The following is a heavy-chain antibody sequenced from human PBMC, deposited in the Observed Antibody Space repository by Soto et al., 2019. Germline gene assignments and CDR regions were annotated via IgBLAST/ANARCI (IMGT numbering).Heavy chain of an antibody. CDR1: GGSMRSTNYY. V-gene: IGHV4-39*01. CDR2: VFFNGIT. Sequence: SETLSLTCTFSGGSMRSTNYYCGWIRQPPRKGLEWIGNVFFNGITFYKPSLESRVSISVDTSKSQFFLRLNSVTAADTAVYYCVRKVADYYFEQWRQGTLVSVSS. CDR3: VRKVADYYFEQ. J-gene: IGHJ4*02. D-gene: IGHD2-21*02.